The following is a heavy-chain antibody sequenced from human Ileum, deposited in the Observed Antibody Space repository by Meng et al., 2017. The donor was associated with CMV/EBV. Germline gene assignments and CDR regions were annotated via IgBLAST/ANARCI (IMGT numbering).Heavy chain of an antibody. CDR3: AGDLLRTTLGDY. Sequence: SCRASGYALPDSHIRWVRQAPGKELEWMGDINPRTGAGAPPQKFQGRVTMTRDTYIDTAFMELSNLRPDDTAVYFCAGDLLRTTLGDYWGQGTLVTVSS. CDR1: GYALPDSH. CDR2: INPRTGAG. D-gene: IGHD1-14*01. J-gene: IGHJ4*02. V-gene: IGHV1-2*02.